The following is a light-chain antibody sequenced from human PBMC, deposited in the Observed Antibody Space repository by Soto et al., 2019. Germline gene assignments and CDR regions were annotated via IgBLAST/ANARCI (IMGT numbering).Light chain of an antibody. Sequence: NFMLTQPHSVSESPGKTVTISCTRSVGDIASTYVQWFQQRPGSAPKAIIYEDTKRPSGVPDRFSGAVDSSSNSASLTISGLETEDEADYYCQSYELGNRGVFGGGTKVTVL. CDR2: EDT. V-gene: IGLV6-57*04. CDR1: VGDIASTY. J-gene: IGLJ3*02. CDR3: QSYELGNRGV.